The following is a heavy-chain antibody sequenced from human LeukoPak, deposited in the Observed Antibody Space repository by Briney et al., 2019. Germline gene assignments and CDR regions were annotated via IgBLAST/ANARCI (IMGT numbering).Heavy chain of an antibody. D-gene: IGHD2-8*01. V-gene: IGHV3-23*01. Sequence: GGSLRLSCAASGFTVSSNYMSWVRQAPGKGLEWVSAISGSGGSTYYADSVKGRFTISRDNSKNTLYLQMNSLRAEDTAVYYCAKGHIVLMVYAINFDYWGQGTLVTVSS. J-gene: IGHJ4*02. CDR2: ISGSGGST. CDR1: GFTVSSNY. CDR3: AKGHIVLMVYAINFDY.